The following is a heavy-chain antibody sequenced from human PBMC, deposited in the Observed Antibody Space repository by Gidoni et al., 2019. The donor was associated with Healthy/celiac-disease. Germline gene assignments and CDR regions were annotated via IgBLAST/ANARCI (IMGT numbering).Heavy chain of an antibody. V-gene: IGHV4-34*01. D-gene: IGHD5-18*01. CDR2: INHSGST. Sequence: QVQLQQWGAGLLKPSETLSLTCAVYGGSFSGYYWSWIRQPPGKGLEWIGEINHSGSTNYNPSLKSRVTISVDTSKNQFSLKLSSVTAADTAVYYCARGIQLWSKRFDYWGQGTLVTVSS. CDR3: ARGIQLWSKRFDY. CDR1: GGSFSGYY. J-gene: IGHJ4*02.